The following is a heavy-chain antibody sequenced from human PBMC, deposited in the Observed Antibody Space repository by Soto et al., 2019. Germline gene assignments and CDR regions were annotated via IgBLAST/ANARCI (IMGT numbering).Heavy chain of an antibody. CDR2: ILYDGSNK. D-gene: IGHD3-9*01. Sequence: QVQLVESGGGVVQPGRSLRLSCAASGFTFSSYGMHWVRQAPGKGLEWVAAILYDGSNKYYADSVKGRFTIHRDNSKNTLYLKMNSLRAEDTAVYYCARGAYYDVLTGSYSYGMDVWGQGTTVTVAS. CDR1: GFTFSSYG. V-gene: IGHV3-30*03. CDR3: ARGAYYDVLTGSYSYGMDV. J-gene: IGHJ6*02.